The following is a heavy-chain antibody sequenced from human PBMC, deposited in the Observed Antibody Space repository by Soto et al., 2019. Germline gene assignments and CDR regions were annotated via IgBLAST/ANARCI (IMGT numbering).Heavy chain of an antibody. CDR1: GFSLSASGVG. J-gene: IGHJ5*02. Sequence: QITLKESGPTLVKPTQTLTLTCTFSGFSLSASGVGVGWIRQPPGKALEWLALIYWDDDKRYSPSLKSRLTITKDTSKNPVVLTMTDMEPVDTVTYLSAHSGGCSVDYCFEQCNWAEPWGQGILVTVSS. CDR3: AHSGGCSVDYCFEQCNWAEP. CDR2: IYWDDDK. D-gene: IGHD2-15*01. V-gene: IGHV2-5*02.